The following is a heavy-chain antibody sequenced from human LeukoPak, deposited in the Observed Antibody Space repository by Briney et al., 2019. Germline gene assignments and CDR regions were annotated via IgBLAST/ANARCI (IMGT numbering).Heavy chain of an antibody. CDR2: ISYDGSNK. J-gene: IGHJ4*02. CDR1: GFTFSSYG. CDR3: ARGAPLEYCGGDCSRLLDY. D-gene: IGHD2-21*02. V-gene: IGHV3-30*03. Sequence: PGGSLRLSCAASGFTFSSYGMHWVRQAPGKGLEWVAVISYDGSNKYYADSVKGRFTISRDNSKNTLYLQMNSLRAEDTAVYYCARGAPLEYCGGDCSRLLDYWGQGTLVTVSS.